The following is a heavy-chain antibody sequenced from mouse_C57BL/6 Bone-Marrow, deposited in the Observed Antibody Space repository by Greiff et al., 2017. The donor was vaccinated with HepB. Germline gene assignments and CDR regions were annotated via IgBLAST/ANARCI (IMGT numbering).Heavy chain of an antibody. Sequence: DVMLVESGGDLVKPGGSLKLSCAASGFTFSSYGMSWVRQTPDKRLEWVATISSGGSYTYYPDSVKGRFTISRDNAKNTLYLQMSSLKSEDTAMYYCARYGYDSAWFAYWGQGTLVTVSA. J-gene: IGHJ3*01. CDR3: ARYGYDSAWFAY. CDR1: GFTFSSYG. D-gene: IGHD2-2*01. CDR2: ISSGGSYT. V-gene: IGHV5-6*02.